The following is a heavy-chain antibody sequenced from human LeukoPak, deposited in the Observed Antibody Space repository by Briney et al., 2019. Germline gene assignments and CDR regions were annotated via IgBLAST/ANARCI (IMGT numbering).Heavy chain of an antibody. D-gene: IGHD3-3*01. CDR1: VVSISPYY. CDR3: AGLSAAVHLGAFDL. CDR2: IHTRGSN. Sequence: SETLSLTCAVSVVSISPYYWAWIRQPPGKGLEWIGYIHTRGSNNQYPPLKSRVNISVDKSKSHFSVRLRSETAADTAVYYCAGLSAAVHLGAFDLWGEGTMVTVSS. V-gene: IGHV4-4*09. J-gene: IGHJ3*01.